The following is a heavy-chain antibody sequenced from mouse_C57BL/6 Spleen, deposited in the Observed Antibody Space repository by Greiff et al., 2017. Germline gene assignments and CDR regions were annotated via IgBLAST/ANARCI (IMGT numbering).Heavy chain of an antibody. CDR2: IDPEAGET. Sequence: VHVKQSGAELVKPGASVKLSCPASGFNIKDYYMHWVKQRTEQGLEWIGRIDPEAGETKSAPKFQGKATIPADPSSNTAYLQLSSLTSEDTAVYYCSGVGRRIAMDYWGQGTSVTVSS. CDR3: SGVGRRIAMDY. V-gene: IGHV14-2*01. J-gene: IGHJ4*01. CDR1: GFNIKDYY.